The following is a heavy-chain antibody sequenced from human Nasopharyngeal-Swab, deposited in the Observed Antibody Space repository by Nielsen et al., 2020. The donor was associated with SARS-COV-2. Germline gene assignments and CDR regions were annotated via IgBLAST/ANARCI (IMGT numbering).Heavy chain of an antibody. V-gene: IGHV3-48*04. CDR2: ISSSSSTI. D-gene: IGHD3-22*01. CDR1: GFTFSSYS. J-gene: IGHJ3*02. Sequence: GESLKISCAASGFTFSSYSMNWVRQAPGKGLEWVSYISSSSSTIYYADSVKGRFTISRDNAKNSLYLQMNSLRAEDTAVYYCARDHISITMIVVVIPDAFDIWGQGTMVTVSS. CDR3: ARDHISITMIVVVIPDAFDI.